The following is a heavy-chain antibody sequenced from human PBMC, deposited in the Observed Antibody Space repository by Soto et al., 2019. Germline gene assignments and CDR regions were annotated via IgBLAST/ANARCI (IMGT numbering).Heavy chain of an antibody. Sequence: GESLKISCTGSGYSFTSYWISWVRQMPGKGLEWMGRIDPSDSYTNYSPSFQGHVTISADKSISTAYLQWSSLKASDTAMYYCARSLITLFGVDQQLYGMDVWGQGTTVTVS. D-gene: IGHD3-3*01. CDR3: ARSLITLFGVDQQLYGMDV. V-gene: IGHV5-10-1*01. J-gene: IGHJ6*02. CDR1: GYSFTSYW. CDR2: IDPSDSYT.